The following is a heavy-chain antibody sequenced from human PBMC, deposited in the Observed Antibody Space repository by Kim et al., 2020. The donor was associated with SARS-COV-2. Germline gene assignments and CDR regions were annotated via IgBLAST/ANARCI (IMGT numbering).Heavy chain of an antibody. V-gene: IGHV3-30*18. Sequence: GGSLRLSCAASGFTFSSYGMHWVRQAPGKGLEWVAGISYDGSNKYYADSVKGRFTISRDNSKNTLYLQMNSLRAEDTAVYHCAKDRDDDWHYYYCMGVWGTGTPVTVSS. CDR2: ISYDGSNK. CDR3: AKDRDDDWHYYYCMGV. D-gene: IGHD3-9*01. CDR1: GFTFSSYG. J-gene: IGHJ6*03.